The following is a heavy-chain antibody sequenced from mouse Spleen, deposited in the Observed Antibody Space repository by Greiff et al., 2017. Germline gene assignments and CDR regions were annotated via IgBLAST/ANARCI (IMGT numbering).Heavy chain of an antibody. Sequence: QVQLQQPGAELVKPGASVKLSCKASGYTFTSYWMHWVKQRPGQGLEWIGEINPSNGRTNYTEKFKSKATLTVDKSSSTAYMQLSSLTSEDSAVYYGARSVLRLRGCAMDYWGQGTSVTVSS. CDR3: ARSVLRLRGCAMDY. CDR1: GYTFTSYW. CDR2: INPSNGRT. V-gene: IGHV1S81*02. J-gene: IGHJ4*01. D-gene: IGHD1-2*01.